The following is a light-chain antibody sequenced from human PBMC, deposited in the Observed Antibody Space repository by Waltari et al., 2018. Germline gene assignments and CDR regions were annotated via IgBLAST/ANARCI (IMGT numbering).Light chain of an antibody. CDR1: QSVLYSPNNKNY. CDR3: QQYYGPPYS. V-gene: IGKV4-1*01. CDR2: WAS. J-gene: IGKJ2*03. Sequence: DIVMTQSPDSLAVSLGERAAINRKSSQSVLYSPNNKNYLAWYQQKPGQPPKLLIYWASTRESGVPDRFSGSGSGTDFTLTISNLQAEDVAVYYCQQYYGPPYSFGQGTTLEIK.